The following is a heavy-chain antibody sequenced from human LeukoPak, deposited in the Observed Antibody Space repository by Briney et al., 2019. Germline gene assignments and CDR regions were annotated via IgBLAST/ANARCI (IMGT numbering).Heavy chain of an antibody. J-gene: IGHJ6*03. V-gene: IGHV4-34*01. D-gene: IGHD3-10*01. CDR1: GGSFSGYY. CDR3: ARDVDRGDYMDV. Sequence: SETLSLTCAVYGGSFSGYYWSWIRQPPGKGLEWIGEINHSGSTNYNPSLKSRVTISVDTSKNQFSLKLSSVTAADTAVYYCARDVDRGDYMDVWGKGTTVTVSS. CDR2: INHSGST.